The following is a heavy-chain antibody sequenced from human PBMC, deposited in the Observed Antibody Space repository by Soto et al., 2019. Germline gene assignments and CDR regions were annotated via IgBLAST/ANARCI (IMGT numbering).Heavy chain of an antibody. CDR2: INHSGST. J-gene: IGHJ4*02. CDR1: GGSISSYY. CDR3: ARDKITGLFDY. V-gene: IGHV4-34*01. Sequence: SETLSLTCTVSGGSISSYYWTWIRQPPGTGLEWIGEINHSGSTNYNPSLKSRVTISVDTSKNQFSLKLISVTAADTAVYYCARDKITGLFDYWGQGALVTVSS. D-gene: IGHD2-8*02.